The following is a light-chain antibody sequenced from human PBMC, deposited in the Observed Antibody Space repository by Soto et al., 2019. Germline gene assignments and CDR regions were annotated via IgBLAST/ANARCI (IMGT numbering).Light chain of an antibody. CDR1: SGHSSYI. CDR3: ETWDSTTRV. J-gene: IGLJ3*02. CDR2: LEGSGSY. V-gene: IGLV4-60*02. Sequence: QSVLTQSSSASASLGSSVKLTCTLSSGHSSYIIAWHQQQPGKAPRYLMKLEGSGSYNKGSGVPDRFSGSSSGADRYLTIPHLQFEYEADYYCETWDSTTRVFGGGTKLTVL.